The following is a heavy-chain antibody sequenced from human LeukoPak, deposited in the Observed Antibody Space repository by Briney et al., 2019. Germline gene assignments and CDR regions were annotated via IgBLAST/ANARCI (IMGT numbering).Heavy chain of an antibody. V-gene: IGHV3-30*18. J-gene: IGHJ6*02. CDR3: AKEMSKGYSSSWGYYYYGMDV. CDR1: GSTFSSYG. Sequence: GGSLRLSCAASGSTFSSYGMHWVRQAPGKGLEWVAVISYDGSNKYYADSVKGRFTIFRDNSKNTLYLQMNSLRAEDTAVYYCAKEMSKGYSSSWGYYYYGMDVWGQGTTVTVSS. D-gene: IGHD6-13*01. CDR2: ISYDGSNK.